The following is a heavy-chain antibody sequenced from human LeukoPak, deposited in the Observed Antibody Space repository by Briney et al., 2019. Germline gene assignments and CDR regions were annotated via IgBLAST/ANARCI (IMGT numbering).Heavy chain of an antibody. CDR2: IYYSGST. CDR3: ARSKDILTGYCFDY. V-gene: IGHV4-61*01. D-gene: IGHD3-9*01. Sequence: SETLSLTCTVSGYSISSGYYRGWIRQPPGKGLEWIGYIYYSGSTNYNPSLKSRVTISVDTSKNQFSLKLSSVTAADTAVYYCARSKDILTGYCFDYWGQGTLVTVSS. CDR1: GYSISSGYY. J-gene: IGHJ4*02.